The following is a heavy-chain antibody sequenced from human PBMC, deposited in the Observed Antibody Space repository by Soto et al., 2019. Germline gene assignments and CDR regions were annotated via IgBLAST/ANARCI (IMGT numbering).Heavy chain of an antibody. CDR3: ARDAEGMDV. CDR2: ISSSGSII. V-gene: IGHV3-11*01. Sequence: QLEESGGGLVKPEGSLRLSCAASGFTFSDYYMSWIRQAPGKGLEWVAYISSSGSIIKYGDSMKGRFTISRDNSKNTLYLQVNSLRVEDTGVYYCARDAEGMDVCGQGTTVIVSS. J-gene: IGHJ6*02. CDR1: GFTFSDYY.